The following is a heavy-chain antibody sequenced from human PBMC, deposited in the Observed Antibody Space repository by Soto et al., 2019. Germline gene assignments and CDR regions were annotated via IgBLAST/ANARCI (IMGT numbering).Heavy chain of an antibody. CDR1: GGSISSGGYY. Sequence: PSETLSLTCTVSGGSISSGGYYWSWIRQHPGKGLEWIGYIYYSGSTYYNPSLKSRVTISVDTSKNQFSLKLSSVTAADTAVYYCARADFDWSKTIPNWFDPWGQGTLVTVSS. V-gene: IGHV4-31*03. J-gene: IGHJ5*02. CDR2: IYYSGST. CDR3: ARADFDWSKTIPNWFDP. D-gene: IGHD3-9*01.